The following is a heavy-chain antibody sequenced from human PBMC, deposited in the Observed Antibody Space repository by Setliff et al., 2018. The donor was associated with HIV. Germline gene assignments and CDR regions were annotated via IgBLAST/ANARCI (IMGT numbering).Heavy chain of an antibody. CDR3: ARRGFVSAWYDKPIYFYYYMDV. CDR2: NSGSSGYE. D-gene: IGHD6-19*01. V-gene: IGHV3-21*04. Sequence: GGSLRLSCAASGFTFSGYNLNWVRQAPGKGLEWVSSNSGSSGYEYYVDSVKGRFTISRDNSKNTLYLQMNNLRAEDTAVYYCARRGFVSAWYDKPIYFYYYMDVWGKGTTVTVSS. CDR1: GFTFSGYN. J-gene: IGHJ6*03.